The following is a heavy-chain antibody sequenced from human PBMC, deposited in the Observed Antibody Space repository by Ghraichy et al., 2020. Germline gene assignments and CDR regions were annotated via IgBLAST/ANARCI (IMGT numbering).Heavy chain of an antibody. Sequence: GALRLSCAASGFTFSSYGMHWVRQAPGKGLEWVAVIWYDGSNKYYADSVKGRFTISRDNSKNTLYLQMNSLRAEDTAVYYCARDRGGTLPAFDIWGQGTMVTVSS. V-gene: IGHV3-33*01. CDR3: ARDRGGTLPAFDI. J-gene: IGHJ3*02. CDR2: IWYDGSNK. D-gene: IGHD1-1*01. CDR1: GFTFSSYG.